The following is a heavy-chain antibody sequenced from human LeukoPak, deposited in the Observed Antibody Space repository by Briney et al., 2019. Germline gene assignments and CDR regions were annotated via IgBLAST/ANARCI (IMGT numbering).Heavy chain of an antibody. CDR3: AATYDYDILTGFDY. CDR2: IYYSGST. D-gene: IGHD3-9*01. Sequence: PSETLSLTCTVSGGSISSSSYYWGWIRQPPGKGLEWIGGIYYSGSTYYNPSLKSRVTISVDTSKNQFSLKLSSVTAADTAVYYCAATYDYDILTGFDYWGQGTLVTVSS. V-gene: IGHV4-39*01. J-gene: IGHJ4*02. CDR1: GGSISSSSYY.